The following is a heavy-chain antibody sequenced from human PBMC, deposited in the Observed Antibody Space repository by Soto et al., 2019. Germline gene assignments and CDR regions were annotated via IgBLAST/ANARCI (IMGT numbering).Heavy chain of an antibody. D-gene: IGHD5-12*01. Sequence: GESLKISCKGSGYSFTSYWIGWVRQMPGKGLEWMGIIYPGDSDTRYSPSFQGQVTISADKSFSTAYLQWSSLKASDTAMYYCASKGYSGYDYYAFDIWGQGTMVTVSS. CDR3: ASKGYSGYDYYAFDI. CDR1: GYSFTSYW. CDR2: IYPGDSDT. V-gene: IGHV5-51*01. J-gene: IGHJ3*02.